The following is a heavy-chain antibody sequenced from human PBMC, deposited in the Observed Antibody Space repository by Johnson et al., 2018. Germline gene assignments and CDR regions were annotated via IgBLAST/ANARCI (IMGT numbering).Heavy chain of an antibody. CDR2: ISYDGSNE. CDR1: GFTFSVYG. D-gene: IGHD6-13*01. J-gene: IGHJ6*03. Sequence: QVQLQESGGGVVQPGRSLRLSCAASGFTFSVYGMHWVRQAPGKGLEWVALISYDGSNEDYADSVKGRITVARANSKNTLYLQMNSLRAEDTAGYYCAKASSSWSYHYYMDVWGKGTTVTVSS. V-gene: IGHV3-30*18. CDR3: AKASSSWSYHYYMDV.